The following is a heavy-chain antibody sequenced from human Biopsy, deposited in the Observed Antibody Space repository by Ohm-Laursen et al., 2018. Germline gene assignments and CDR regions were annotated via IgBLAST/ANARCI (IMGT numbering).Heavy chain of an antibody. V-gene: IGHV4-59*01. J-gene: IGHJ2*01. D-gene: IGHD3-22*01. CDR2: VYYTGST. CDR3: ARDRGYYSDRTVPGYFDL. Sequence: SQTLSLTCTVSGDSISSYYWSWLRQPPGKGLQWIGYVYYTGSTDYNPSLQSRVTISVDSSNNLFSLRLRPVTPADTAIYYCARDRGYYSDRTVPGYFDLWGRGTLVTVSS. CDR1: GDSISSYY.